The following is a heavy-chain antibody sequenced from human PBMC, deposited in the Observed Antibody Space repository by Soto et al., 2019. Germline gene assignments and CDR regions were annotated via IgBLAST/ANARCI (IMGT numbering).Heavy chain of an antibody. CDR3: AKKVNSGPGSQYFDY. CDR2: INPHGGST. D-gene: IGHD3-10*01. Sequence: ASVKVSCKAPRDTFTSYYVNWVRQAPGQGLEWMGVINPHGGSTAYAQKFKGRVTLTRDTSASTVYMEVSSLTSEDTAIYYCAKKVNSGPGSQYFDYWGQGTLVTVSS. J-gene: IGHJ4*02. V-gene: IGHV1-46*01. CDR1: RDTFTSYY.